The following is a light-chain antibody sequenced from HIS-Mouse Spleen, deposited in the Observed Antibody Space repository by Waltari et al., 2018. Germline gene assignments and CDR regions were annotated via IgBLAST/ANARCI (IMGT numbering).Light chain of an antibody. CDR2: EDS. V-gene: IGLV3-10*01. Sequence: SYELTQPPSVSVSPGQTARITCSGDALPQKYAYWYQQKSGQAPVMVIYEDSKRPSGIPERFSGSSSGTMATLTISGAQVEDEADYYCYSTVGRGNHRVFGGGTKLTVL. CDR3: YSTVGRGNHRV. J-gene: IGLJ2*01. CDR1: ALPQKY.